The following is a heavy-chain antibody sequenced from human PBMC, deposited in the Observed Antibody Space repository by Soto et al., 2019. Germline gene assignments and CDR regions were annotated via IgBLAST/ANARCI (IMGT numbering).Heavy chain of an antibody. CDR1: GYTFIRYG. Sequence: QAQLAQSANEVKKPGASVRVSCKAAGYTFIRYGIAWVRQAPGQGLEWMGWISPYNDYTVYAQKFQGRVSMTADTYTRTVYMNLRGLKSDDTAVYYCARGGYYDNSWGKLSHYGLDVWGQGTSVSVSS. CDR3: ARGGYYDNSWGKLSHYGLDV. CDR2: ISPYNDYT. J-gene: IGHJ6*02. D-gene: IGHD3-16*01. V-gene: IGHV1-18*01.